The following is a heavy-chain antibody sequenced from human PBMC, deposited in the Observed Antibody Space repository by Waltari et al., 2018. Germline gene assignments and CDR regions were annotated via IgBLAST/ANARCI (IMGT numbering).Heavy chain of an antibody. D-gene: IGHD4-17*01. CDR3: FYGAGGPY. CDR1: GFTFSSYA. V-gene: IGHV3-30-3*01. CDR2: ISYDGSNK. J-gene: IGHJ4*02. Sequence: QVQLVESGGGVVQPGRSLRLSCAASGFTFSSYAMHWVRQAPGKGLGWVAVISYDGSNKYYADSVKGRFTISRDNSKNTLYLQMNSLRAEDTAVYYCFYGAGGPYWGQGTLVTVSS.